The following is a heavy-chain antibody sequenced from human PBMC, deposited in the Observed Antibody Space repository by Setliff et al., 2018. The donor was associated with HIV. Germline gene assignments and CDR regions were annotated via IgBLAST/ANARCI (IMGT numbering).Heavy chain of an antibody. CDR2: ISTYSDET. Sequence: GASVKVSCKPSGYTFTAYGLSWVRQAPGQGLEWVGWISTYSDETSYAQKLQGRVTMTTDTSTSTAYMELRRLRFGDTAVYYCARDVEHMMDVWGQGTTVTVSS. CDR1: GYTFTAYG. V-gene: IGHV1-18*01. J-gene: IGHJ6*02. CDR3: ARDVEHMMDV.